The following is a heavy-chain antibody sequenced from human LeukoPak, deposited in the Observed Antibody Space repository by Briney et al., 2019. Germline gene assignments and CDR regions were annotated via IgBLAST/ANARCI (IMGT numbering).Heavy chain of an antibody. D-gene: IGHD3-10*01. Sequence: GGSVRLSCAASGFTVSTNYMSWVRQAPGKGLEWVSVIYSDGRTYYADSVKGRFTISRDNSKNTLYLQMNSLRAEDTAVYYCARDSGRFDVFDIWGQGTMVTVSS. V-gene: IGHV3-53*01. CDR3: ARDSGRFDVFDI. CDR1: GFTVSTNY. CDR2: IYSDGRT. J-gene: IGHJ3*02.